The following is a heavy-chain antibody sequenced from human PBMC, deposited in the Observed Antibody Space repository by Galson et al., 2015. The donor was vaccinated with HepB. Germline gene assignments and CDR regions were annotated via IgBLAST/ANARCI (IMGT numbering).Heavy chain of an antibody. CDR1: GFTFTVYA. D-gene: IGHD2-15*01. J-gene: IGHJ5*02. V-gene: IGHV1-3*01. CDR2: INGGKGDT. CDR3: ARAASCSGGSCYSWFDP. Sequence: SVKVSCKASGFTFTVYAIHWVRQAPGQRLEWMGWINGGKGDTKYSQKFQGRVTVTRDTSATTAYMELSSLRFEDTAVYYCARAASCSGGSCYSWFDPWGQGTLVTVSS.